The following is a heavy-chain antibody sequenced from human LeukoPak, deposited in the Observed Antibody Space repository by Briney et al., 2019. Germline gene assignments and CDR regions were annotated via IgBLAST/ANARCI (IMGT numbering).Heavy chain of an antibody. Sequence: ASVKVSCKASGGTFSSYAISWVRQAPGQGLEWMGWISTYIGNTHYAQRFQGRVTLTTDTSTNTAYMELRSLRSDDTAVYFCTKDDYGDSKGRFDPWGQGTLVTVSS. CDR3: TKDDYGDSKGRFDP. V-gene: IGHV1-18*01. J-gene: IGHJ5*02. D-gene: IGHD4-17*01. CDR1: GGTFSSYA. CDR2: ISTYIGNT.